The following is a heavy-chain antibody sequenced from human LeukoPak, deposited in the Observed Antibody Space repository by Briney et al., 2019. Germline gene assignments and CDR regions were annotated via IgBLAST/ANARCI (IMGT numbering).Heavy chain of an antibody. Sequence: LETLSLTCAVYGGSFSGYYWSWIRQPPGKGLEWIGEINHSGSTNYNPSLKSRVTISVDTSKNQFSLKLSSVTAADTAVYYCARVRGQITIFGVVPTYNWFDPWGQGTLVTVSS. J-gene: IGHJ5*02. D-gene: IGHD3-3*01. CDR1: GGSFSGYY. CDR2: INHSGST. CDR3: ARVRGQITIFGVVPTYNWFDP. V-gene: IGHV4-34*01.